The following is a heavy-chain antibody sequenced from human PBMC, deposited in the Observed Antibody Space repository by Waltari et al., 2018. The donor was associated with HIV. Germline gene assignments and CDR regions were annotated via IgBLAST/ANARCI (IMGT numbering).Heavy chain of an antibody. Sequence: QVQLVQSGAEVKKPGSSVKVSCKASGGTFSSYAISWVRQAPGQGLEWMGGIIPIFGTANYAQKFQGRVTITADESTSTAYMELSSLRSEDTAVYYCAAQPRDGDYATLHTQQDYWGQGTLVTVSS. CDR3: AAQPRDGDYATLHTQQDY. J-gene: IGHJ4*02. D-gene: IGHD4-17*01. CDR2: IIPIFGTA. V-gene: IGHV1-69*01. CDR1: GGTFSSYA.